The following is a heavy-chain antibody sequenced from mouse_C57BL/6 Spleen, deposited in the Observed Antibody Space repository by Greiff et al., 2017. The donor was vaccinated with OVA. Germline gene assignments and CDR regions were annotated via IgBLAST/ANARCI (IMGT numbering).Heavy chain of an antibody. CDR2: ISGGGGNT. CDR3: ARQGIYYDYVMDY. Sequence: DVHLVEPGGGLVKPGGSLKLSCAASGFTFSSYTMSWVRQTPEKRLEWVATISGGGGNTYYPDSVKGRFTISRDNAKNTLYLQMSSLRSEDTALYYCARQGIYYDYVMDYWGQGTSVTVSS. CDR1: GFTFSSYT. V-gene: IGHV5-9*01. J-gene: IGHJ4*01. D-gene: IGHD2-4*01.